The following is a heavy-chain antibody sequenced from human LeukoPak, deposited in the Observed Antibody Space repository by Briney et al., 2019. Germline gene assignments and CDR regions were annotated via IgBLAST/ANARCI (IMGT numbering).Heavy chain of an antibody. D-gene: IGHD6-13*01. Sequence: PGGSLRLSCAASGFTFSNYAMSWVRQAPGKGLEWVSTFTGSGGSTYYADSVKGRFTISRDNSKNTLYLQMNSLRAEDTAAYYCARRLWYSSSWYYFDYWGQGTLVTVSS. CDR2: FTGSGGST. J-gene: IGHJ4*02. V-gene: IGHV3-23*01. CDR1: GFTFSNYA. CDR3: ARRLWYSSSWYYFDY.